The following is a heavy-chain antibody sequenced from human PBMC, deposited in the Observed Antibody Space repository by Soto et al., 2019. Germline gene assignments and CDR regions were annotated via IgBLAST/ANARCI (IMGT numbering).Heavy chain of an antibody. J-gene: IGHJ4*02. CDR2: INWNSDKV. D-gene: IGHD6-25*01. V-gene: IGHV3-9*01. CDR1: GFNFGNYA. CDR3: AKDKGGTPYYIDS. Sequence: VLLVESGGGLVQPGRSLRLSCAGSGFNFGNYAMHWVRQAPGKGLEWVAAINWNSDKVAYAGSVLGRFTIFRDSAKNSLHLQMNDLTTEDTALYYCAKDKGGTPYYIDSWGQGILVTVSS.